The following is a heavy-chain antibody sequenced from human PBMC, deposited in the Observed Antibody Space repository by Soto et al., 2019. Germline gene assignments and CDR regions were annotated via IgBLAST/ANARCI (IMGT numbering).Heavy chain of an antibody. CDR3: ARHSGDYGEWRVDY. J-gene: IGHJ4*02. CDR1: GGSISSSSYY. V-gene: IGHV4-39*01. D-gene: IGHD4-17*01. Sequence: QLQLQESGPGLVKPSETLSLTCTVSGGSISSSSYYWGWIRQPPGKGLEWIGSIYYSGSTYYNPSLKSRVTISVDTSKNQFSLKLSSVTAADTAVYYCARHSGDYGEWRVDYWGQGTLVTVSS. CDR2: IYYSGST.